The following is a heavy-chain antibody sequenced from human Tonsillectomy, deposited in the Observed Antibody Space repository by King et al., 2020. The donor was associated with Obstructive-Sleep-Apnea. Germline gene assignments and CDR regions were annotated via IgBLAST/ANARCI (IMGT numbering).Heavy chain of an antibody. CDR3: ASLLGAGGP. CDR1: GGSISRSSYY. Sequence: QLQESGPGLVKPSETLSLTCTVSGGSISRSSYYWGWIRQPPGKGLEWIGGISYSGGTYYNPSLKSIVTISVDTSKNQCSLKLSSVPAADTAVYYCASLLGAGGPWGQGTLVTVSS. CDR2: ISYSGGT. J-gene: IGHJ5*02. V-gene: IGHV4-39*01. D-gene: IGHD1-14*01.